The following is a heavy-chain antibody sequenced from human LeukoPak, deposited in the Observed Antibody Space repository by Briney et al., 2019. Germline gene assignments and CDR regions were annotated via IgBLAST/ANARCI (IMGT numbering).Heavy chain of an antibody. J-gene: IGHJ6*03. CDR1: GFTFSSYA. V-gene: IGHV3-64*01. Sequence: GGSLRLSCAASGFTFSSYAMHWVRQAPGKGLEYVSAISSNGGSTYYANSVKGRFTISRDNSKNTLYLQMGSLRAEDMAVYYCARVRGYYYYYMDVWGKGTTVTISS. CDR2: ISSNGGST. CDR3: ARVRGYYYYYMDV.